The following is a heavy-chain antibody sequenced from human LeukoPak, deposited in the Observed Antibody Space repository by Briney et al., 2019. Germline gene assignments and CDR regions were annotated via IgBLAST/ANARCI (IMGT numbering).Heavy chain of an antibody. CDR1: GFTFSSYN. CDR2: VNGDGSTT. J-gene: IGHJ3*02. Sequence: PTGGSLRLSCAASGFTFSSYNMNWVRQAPGKGLVWVSRVNGDGSTTVYADSVKGRFTVSRDNANSTLYLQMNSLGAEDTAVYYCARDQTTVTTYSAFDIWGQGTMVTVSS. D-gene: IGHD4-17*01. CDR3: ARDQTTVTTYSAFDI. V-gene: IGHV3-74*01.